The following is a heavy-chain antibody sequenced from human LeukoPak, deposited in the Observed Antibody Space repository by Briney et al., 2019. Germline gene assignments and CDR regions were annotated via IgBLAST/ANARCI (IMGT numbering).Heavy chain of an antibody. CDR3: VRVGDSATGSVLDN. CDR2: INYGGSA. D-gene: IGHD2-8*02. CDR1: GVSMNSYY. Sequence: SETLSLTCTVSGVSMNSYYWSWIRQPPGKRPEWIGDINYGGSAKYNPSLKSRVTISIDTSKNQFSLNLISVSAEDTAIYYCVRVGDSATGSVLDNWGPGTLVTVSS. J-gene: IGHJ4*02. V-gene: IGHV4-59*01.